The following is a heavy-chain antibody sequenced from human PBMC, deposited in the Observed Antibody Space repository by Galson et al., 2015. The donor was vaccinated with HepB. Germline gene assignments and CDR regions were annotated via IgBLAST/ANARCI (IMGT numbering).Heavy chain of an antibody. CDR3: AREGYYDYVWGSYRYPGAFDY. Sequence: ETLSLTCTVSGGSISSYYWSWIRQPAGKGLEWIGRIYTSGSTNYNPSLKSRVTMSVDTSKNQFSLKLSSVTAADTAVYYCAREGYYDYVWGSYRYPGAFDYWGQGTLVTVSS. CDR1: GGSISSYY. CDR2: IYTSGST. D-gene: IGHD3-16*02. V-gene: IGHV4-4*07. J-gene: IGHJ4*02.